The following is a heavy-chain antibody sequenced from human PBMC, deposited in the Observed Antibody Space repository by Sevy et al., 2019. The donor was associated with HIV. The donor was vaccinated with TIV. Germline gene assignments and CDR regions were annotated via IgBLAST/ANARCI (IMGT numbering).Heavy chain of an antibody. J-gene: IGHJ3*02. CDR1: GYTFTGYY. CDR2: INPNSGGT. D-gene: IGHD6-19*01. CDR3: ARESNSSGWYDAFDI. Sequence: ASVKVSCKASGYTFTGYYMHWVRQAPGQGLEWMGRINPNSGGTNYAQKFQGRVTMTRDTSISTAYMELSRLRSDDTAVYYCARESNSSGWYDAFDIWGQGTMVTVSS. V-gene: IGHV1-2*06.